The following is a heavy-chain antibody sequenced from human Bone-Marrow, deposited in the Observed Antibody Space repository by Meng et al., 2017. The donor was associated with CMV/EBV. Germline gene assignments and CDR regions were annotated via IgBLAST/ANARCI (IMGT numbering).Heavy chain of an antibody. CDR3: ARAGSSSGAFVI. D-gene: IGHD6-6*01. Sequence: GESLKISCAASEFNVTSTYMNWVRQAPGKGLEWVSVIYSGGHRYYAGSVKGRFTISRDNSKNTLHLQMNSLRAEDTAMYYCARAGSSSGAFVIWGQGTMVTGSS. CDR2: IYSGGHR. J-gene: IGHJ3*02. V-gene: IGHV3-53*01. CDR1: EFNVTSTY.